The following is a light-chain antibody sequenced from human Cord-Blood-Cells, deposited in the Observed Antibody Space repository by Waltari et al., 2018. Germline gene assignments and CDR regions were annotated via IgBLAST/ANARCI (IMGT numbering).Light chain of an antibody. Sequence: NFILTHPPPVSRPPGKPVTISCTPSGGGIPSNKGQWYQQRPGSSPTTVIYEDNQRPSGVPDRFSGSIDSSSNSASLTISGLKTEDEADYYCQSYDSSNQVFGGGTKLTAL. CDR1: GGGIPSNK. CDR3: QSYDSSNQV. CDR2: EDN. V-gene: IGLV6-57*01. J-gene: IGLJ3*02.